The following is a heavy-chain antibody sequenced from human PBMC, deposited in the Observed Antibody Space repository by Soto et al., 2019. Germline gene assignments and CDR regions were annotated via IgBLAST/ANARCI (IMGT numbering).Heavy chain of an antibody. D-gene: IGHD3-22*01. CDR2: ISGSGGST. CDR1: GFTFSSYA. J-gene: IGHJ4*02. Sequence: EVQLLESGGGLVQPGGSLRLSCAASGFTFSSYAMSWVRQAPGKGLEWVSAISGSGGSTYYADSVKDRFTISRDNSKNTLYLQMNSLRAEDTAVYYCAKFPRYYYDSSGYYDYFDYWGQGTLVTVSS. CDR3: AKFPRYYYDSSGYYDYFDY. V-gene: IGHV3-23*01.